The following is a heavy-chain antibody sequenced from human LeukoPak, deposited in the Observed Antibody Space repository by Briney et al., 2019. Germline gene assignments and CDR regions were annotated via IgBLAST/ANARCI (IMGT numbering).Heavy chain of an antibody. J-gene: IGHJ3*02. V-gene: IGHV1-8*01. CDR2: MNPNSGNT. CDR3: ARGYNWNRDAFDI. Sequence: ASVKVSCKASGYTFTSYDINWVRQATGQGLEWMGWMNPNSGNTGYAQKFQGRVTITTDESTSTAYMELSSLRSEDTAVYYCARGYNWNRDAFDIWGQGTMVTVSS. CDR1: GYTFTSYD. D-gene: IGHD1/OR15-1a*01.